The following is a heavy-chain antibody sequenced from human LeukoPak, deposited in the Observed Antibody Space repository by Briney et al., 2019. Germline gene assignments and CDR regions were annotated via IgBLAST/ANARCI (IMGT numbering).Heavy chain of an antibody. CDR3: ARAGRSYSPYYFDY. Sequence: GGSLRLSCAASGFTFSSYSMNWVRQAPGKGLEWVSSVSSSSTYIYYADSVEGRFTISRDNAKNSMYLQMNSLRAEDTAVYYCARAGRSYSPYYFDYWGQGTLGTVSS. J-gene: IGHJ4*02. V-gene: IGHV3-21*01. D-gene: IGHD3-10*01. CDR2: VSSSSTYI. CDR1: GFTFSSYS.